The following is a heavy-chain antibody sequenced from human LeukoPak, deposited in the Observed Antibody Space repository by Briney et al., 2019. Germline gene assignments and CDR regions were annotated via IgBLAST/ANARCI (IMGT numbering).Heavy chain of an antibody. V-gene: IGHV4-61*01. D-gene: IGHD6-19*01. CDR1: GGSVSSGSYY. Sequence: SETLSLTCTVSGGSVSSGSYYWSWIRQPPGKGLEWIAYIYYSGSTNYNPSLKSRVTISVDTSKNQFSLKLSSVTAADTAVYYCARWASGHFDYWGQGPLVRVSS. CDR2: IYYSGST. CDR3: ARWASGHFDY. J-gene: IGHJ4*02.